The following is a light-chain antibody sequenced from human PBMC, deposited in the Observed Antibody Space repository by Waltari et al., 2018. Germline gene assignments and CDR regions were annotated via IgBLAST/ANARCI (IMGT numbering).Light chain of an antibody. CDR1: QSISSY. CDR3: QQTYSSPQRT. V-gene: IGKV1-39*01. J-gene: IGKJ1*01. CDR2: AAS. Sequence: DIQMTQSPSSLSASVGDRVTITCRASQSISSYLNWYQQKPGKAPNLLIYAASSLQSGVPSRFSGSGYGTDLTLTISSLQPEDFATYYCQQTYSSPQRTFGQGTKVEIK.